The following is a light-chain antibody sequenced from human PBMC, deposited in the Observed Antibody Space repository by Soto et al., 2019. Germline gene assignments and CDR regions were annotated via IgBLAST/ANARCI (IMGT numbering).Light chain of an antibody. CDR2: KAS. Sequence: DIQMTQSPSTLPASVGDRVTVTCRASQSTRSWLAWYQEKPGKAPKLLIYKASLLETGVPSRFSGSGSGTEFTLTISSLQTDDFGTYYCQQGASFPRTFGGGTKVDIK. CDR3: QQGASFPRT. J-gene: IGKJ4*01. V-gene: IGKV1-5*03. CDR1: QSTRSW.